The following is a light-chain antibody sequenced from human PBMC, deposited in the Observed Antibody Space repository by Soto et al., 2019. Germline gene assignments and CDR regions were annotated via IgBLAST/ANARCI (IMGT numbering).Light chain of an antibody. CDR1: SSDVGGYNY. CDR2: DVS. Sequence: HSVLTQPASVSGSPGQSITISCTRTSSDVGGYNYVSWYQQHPGKAPKLMIYDVSNRPSGVSNRFSGSKSGNTASLTISGLQAEDEADYYCSSYTSSNTYVFGNGTKVTVL. CDR3: SSYTSSNTYV. J-gene: IGLJ1*01. V-gene: IGLV2-14*01.